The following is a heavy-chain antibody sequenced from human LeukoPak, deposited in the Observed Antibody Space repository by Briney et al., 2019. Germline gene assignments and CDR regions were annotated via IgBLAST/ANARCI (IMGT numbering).Heavy chain of an antibody. J-gene: IGHJ6*02. CDR2: ISYSGST. D-gene: IGHD3-16*01. CDR1: GASISGSY. V-gene: IGHV4-59*01. CDR3: AKLGGTARMDV. Sequence: SETLSLTCTVSGASISGSYWSWIRQPPGKGLEWIGYISYSGSTNYNPSLRSRVTMPVDTSKNQFSLKLSSVTAADTAVYYCAKLGGTARMDVWGQGTTVTVSS.